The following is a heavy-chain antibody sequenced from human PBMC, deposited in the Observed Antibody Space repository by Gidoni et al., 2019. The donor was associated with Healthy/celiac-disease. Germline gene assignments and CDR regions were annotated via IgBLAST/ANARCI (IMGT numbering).Heavy chain of an antibody. CDR1: GYTFTGYY. J-gene: IGHJ5*02. CDR3: ARKTLNPLTPSWFDP. Sequence: QVQLVQSGAEVKKPGASVKVSCKASGYTFTGYYMHWVRQAPGQGLEWMGRINPNSGGTNYAQKFQGRVTMTRDTSISTAYMELSRLRSDDTAVYYCARKTLNPLTPSWFDPWGQGTLVTVSS. CDR2: INPNSGGT. V-gene: IGHV1-2*06.